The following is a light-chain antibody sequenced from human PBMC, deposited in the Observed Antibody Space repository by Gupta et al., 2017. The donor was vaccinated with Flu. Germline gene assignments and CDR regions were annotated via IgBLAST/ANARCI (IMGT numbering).Light chain of an antibody. CDR1: SSDIGSYNN. CDR3: SSYTSNSALYV. V-gene: IGLV2-14*01. CDR2: EVS. J-gene: IGLJ1*01. Sequence: QPASVSGSPGQSITISCTGTSSDIGSYNNVSWYQQHPGKAPKLMIYEVSNRPSGVSNRFSGSKSGNTASLTISGLQAEDEADYFCSSYTSNSALYVFGAGTKVTVL.